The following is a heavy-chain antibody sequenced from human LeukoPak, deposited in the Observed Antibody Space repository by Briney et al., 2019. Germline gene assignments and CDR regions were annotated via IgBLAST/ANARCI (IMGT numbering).Heavy chain of an antibody. J-gene: IGHJ3*02. CDR1: GATFSSYA. CDR3: ARDQRYYDFWSGSQGGAFDI. Sequence: SVKVSCKASGATFSSYAISWVRQAPGQGVEWMGGIIPIFGTANYAQKFQGRVTITADESTSTAYMELSSLRSEDTAVYYCARDQRYYDFWSGSQGGAFDIWGQGTMVTVSS. D-gene: IGHD3-3*01. V-gene: IGHV1-69*13. CDR2: IIPIFGTA.